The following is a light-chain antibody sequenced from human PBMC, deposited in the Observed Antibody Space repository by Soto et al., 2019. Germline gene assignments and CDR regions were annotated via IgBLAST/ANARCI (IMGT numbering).Light chain of an antibody. V-gene: IGLV1-51*01. CDR2: DNN. J-gene: IGLJ3*02. CDR3: GTWDASRHWV. Sequence: QAVVTQPPSVSAAPGQRVAISCSGGSSDIGNNYVSWYQQFPGTAPKLLIYDNNRRPSGIPDRFSGSKSGTSATLGITGLQSGDEADYYCGTWDASRHWVFGGGTKLTVL. CDR1: SSDIGNNY.